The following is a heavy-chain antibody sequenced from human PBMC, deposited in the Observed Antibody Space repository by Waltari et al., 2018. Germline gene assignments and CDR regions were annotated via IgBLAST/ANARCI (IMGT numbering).Heavy chain of an antibody. CDR2: FDPEDGET. Sequence: QVQLVQSGAEVKKPGTSVKVSCKVSGYTLTELSMHWVRQAHGKGLEWMGGFDPEDGETIYAQKFQGRVTMTEDTSTDTAYMELSSLRSEDTAVYYCATRYSSSWYLGGDFDYWGQGTLVTVSS. V-gene: IGHV1-24*01. J-gene: IGHJ4*02. D-gene: IGHD6-13*01. CDR3: ATRYSSSWYLGGDFDY. CDR1: GYTLTELS.